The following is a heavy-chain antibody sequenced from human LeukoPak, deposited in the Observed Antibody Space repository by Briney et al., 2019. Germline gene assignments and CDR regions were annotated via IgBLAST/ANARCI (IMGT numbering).Heavy chain of an antibody. J-gene: IGHJ3*02. CDR1: GGSISSNY. CDR2: IYYSGST. CDR3: ARREVTETDAFDI. V-gene: IGHV4-59*01. Sequence: SETLSLTCTVSGGSISSNYWSWIRQPPGKGLEWVGYIYYSGSTNYNPSLKSRVTISVDTSKNQFSLKLSSVTAAETAVYYCARREVTETDAFDIWGQGTMVTVSS. D-gene: IGHD4-23*01.